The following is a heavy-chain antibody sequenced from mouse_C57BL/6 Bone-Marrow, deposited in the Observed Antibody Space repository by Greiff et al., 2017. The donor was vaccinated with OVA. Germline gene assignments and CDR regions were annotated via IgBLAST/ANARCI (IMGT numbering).Heavy chain of an antibody. CDR2: ISNGGGST. J-gene: IGHJ1*03. CDR3: TGVAKGYFDV. V-gene: IGHV5-12*01. CDR1: GFTFSDYY. D-gene: IGHD1-1*01. Sequence: EVQLVESGGGLVRPGGSLKLSCAASGFTFSDYYMYWVRQTPEKRLEWVAYISNGGGSTYYPDTVKGRFTISRDNAKNTLYLQMSRLKSEDTAMYYCTGVAKGYFDVWGTGTTVTVSS.